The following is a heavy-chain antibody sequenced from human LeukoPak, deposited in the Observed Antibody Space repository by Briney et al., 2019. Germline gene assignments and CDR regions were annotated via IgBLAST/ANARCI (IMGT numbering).Heavy chain of an antibody. V-gene: IGHV3-74*01. J-gene: IGHJ4*02. CDR3: ARDFYGDSVDY. D-gene: IGHD4-17*01. CDR2: INSDGSST. CDR1: GFTFSSYW. Sequence: GGSLRLSXAASGFTFSSYWMHWVRQAPGKGLVWVSRINSDGSSTSYADSVKGRFTISRDNAKNTLYLQMNSLRAEDTAVYYCARDFYGDSVDYWGQGTLVTVSS.